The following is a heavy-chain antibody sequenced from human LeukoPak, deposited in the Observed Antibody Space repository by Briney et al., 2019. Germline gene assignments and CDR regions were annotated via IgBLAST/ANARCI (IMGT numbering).Heavy chain of an antibody. CDR2: SSRSSRHV. V-gene: IGHV3-21*01. CDR1: GFTFSDYS. J-gene: IGHJ1*01. CDR3: VRDLMGSGSTTAYLHH. Sequence: GALRLSCAASGFTFSDYSMNWVRQAPGKSLEGVSSSSRSSRHVYYAGSVKGRFTISRDNAKNSLYLQMNSLRAEDMAVYFCVRDLMGSGSTTAYLHHWGQGTLVTVSS. D-gene: IGHD1-1*01.